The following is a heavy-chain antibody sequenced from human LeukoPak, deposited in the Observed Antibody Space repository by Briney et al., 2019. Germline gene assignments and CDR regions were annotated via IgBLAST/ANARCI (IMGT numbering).Heavy chain of an antibody. V-gene: IGHV3-23*01. Sequence: GGSLRLSCAASGFTFSSYAMSWVRQAPGKGLEWVSAISGSGGSTYYADSVKGRFTISRDNSKNTLYLQMNSLRAEDTAVYYCAKDDYYGSGSYYGPPYWGQGTLVTVSS. D-gene: IGHD3-10*01. J-gene: IGHJ4*02. CDR3: AKDDYYGSGSYYGPPY. CDR2: ISGSGGST. CDR1: GFTFSSYA.